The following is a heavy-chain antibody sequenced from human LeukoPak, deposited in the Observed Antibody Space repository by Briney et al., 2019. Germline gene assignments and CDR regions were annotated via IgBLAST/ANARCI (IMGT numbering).Heavy chain of an antibody. Sequence: ASVKVSCKASGYTFTGYYMHWVRQAPGQGLEWMGRINPNSGGTNYAQKFQGRVTMTRDTSISTAYMELSRLRSDDTAVYYCVRDIAAAGSNWFDPWGQGTLVTVSS. CDR3: VRDIAAAGSNWFDP. D-gene: IGHD6-13*01. J-gene: IGHJ5*02. CDR2: INPNSGGT. V-gene: IGHV1-2*06. CDR1: GYTFTGYY.